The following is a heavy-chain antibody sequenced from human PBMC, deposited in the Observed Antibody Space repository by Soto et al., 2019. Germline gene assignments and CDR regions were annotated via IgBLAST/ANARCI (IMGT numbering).Heavy chain of an antibody. D-gene: IGHD3-22*01. V-gene: IGHV1-18*04. CDR2: ISAFNGNT. Sequence: ASVKVSCKASGYTFTSYGISWVRQAPGQGLEWMGWISAFNGNTNYAQNLQGRVTMTTDTSTSTAYMELRSLRSDDTAVYYCARGTYYYDSSGWPDYYYYGMDVWGQGTTVTVSS. CDR1: GYTFTSYG. CDR3: ARGTYYYDSSGWPDYYYYGMDV. J-gene: IGHJ6*02.